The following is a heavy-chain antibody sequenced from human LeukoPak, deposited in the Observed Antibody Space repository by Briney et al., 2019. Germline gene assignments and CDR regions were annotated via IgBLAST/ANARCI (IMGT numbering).Heavy chain of an antibody. CDR1: GFTFSSYA. Sequence: PGGSLRLSCAASGFTFSSYAMSWVRQAPGKGGQGFSAISGSGGRTYYEDSVKGRFTISRDNSKNTLSVQMNSLRAEDTAVYYCAKTGDFDSSVYYFDYWGQGTMVTVSS. CDR2: ISGSGGRT. J-gene: IGHJ4*02. CDR3: AKTGDFDSSVYYFDY. D-gene: IGHD3-9*01. V-gene: IGHV3-23*02.